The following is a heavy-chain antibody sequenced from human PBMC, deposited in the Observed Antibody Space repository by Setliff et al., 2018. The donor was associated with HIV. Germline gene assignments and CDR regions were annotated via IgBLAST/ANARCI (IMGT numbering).Heavy chain of an antibody. Sequence: GGSLRLSCAASGLTFSSYGMHWVRQAPGKGLEWVAVIWYDGSNKYYSDSVKGRFTISRDNSKNTLYLHMNSLRAEDTAVYYCAKDSGATMVCSDYWGQGTRVTDSS. CDR3: AKDSGATMVCSDY. CDR1: GLTFSSYG. V-gene: IGHV3-33*06. D-gene: IGHD1-26*01. CDR2: IWYDGSNK. J-gene: IGHJ4*02.